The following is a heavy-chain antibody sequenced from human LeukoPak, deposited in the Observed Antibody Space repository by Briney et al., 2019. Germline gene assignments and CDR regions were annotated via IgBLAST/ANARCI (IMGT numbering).Heavy chain of an antibody. V-gene: IGHV3-73*01. D-gene: IGHD1-1*01. CDR3: TRRDNFDT. CDR1: EFSFSDVA. Sequence: PGGSLRLSCAAAEFSFSDVAVHWVRQASGKGLEWVGRIRSKANNYATTYAVSVKGRFTISRDDSKNTTYLQMNSLKSDDTAVYYCTRRDNFDTWGQGTLVTVSS. CDR2: IRSKANNYAT. J-gene: IGHJ5*02.